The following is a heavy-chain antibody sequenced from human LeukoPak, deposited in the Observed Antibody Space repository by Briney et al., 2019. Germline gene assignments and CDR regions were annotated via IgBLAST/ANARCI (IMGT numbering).Heavy chain of an antibody. CDR3: ARHIDYGIYGIDY. D-gene: IGHD4-17*01. Sequence: SETLSLTCAVYGGSFSGYYWSWIRQPPGKGLEWIGEINHSGSTNYNPSLKSRVTISVDTSKNQFSLKLSSVTAADTAVYYCARHIDYGIYGIDYWGQGTLVTVSS. J-gene: IGHJ4*02. CDR2: INHSGST. V-gene: IGHV4-34*01. CDR1: GGSFSGYY.